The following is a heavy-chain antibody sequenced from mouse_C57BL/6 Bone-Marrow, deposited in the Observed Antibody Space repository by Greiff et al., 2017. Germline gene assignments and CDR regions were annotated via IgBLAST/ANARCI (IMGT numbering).Heavy chain of an antibody. CDR3: ARQGYYGSSYLYWYFDV. V-gene: IGHV5-6*01. J-gene: IGHJ1*03. Sequence: EVQRVESGGDLVKPGGSLKLSCAASGFTFSSYGMSWVRQTPDKRLEWVATISSGGSYTYYPDSVKGRFTISRDNAKNTLYLQMSSLKSEDTAMYYCARQGYYGSSYLYWYFDVWGTGTTVTVSS. D-gene: IGHD1-1*01. CDR1: GFTFSSYG. CDR2: ISSGGSYT.